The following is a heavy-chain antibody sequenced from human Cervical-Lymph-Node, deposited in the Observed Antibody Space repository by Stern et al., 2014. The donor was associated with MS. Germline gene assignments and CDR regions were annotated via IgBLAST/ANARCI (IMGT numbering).Heavy chain of an antibody. Sequence: EVQLVQSGGGLVQPGGSLRLSCAASGFTLSRYSIHWVRQAPGKGLEYVSAISGGGDSTFYANSVKDRLHISKDNSNNTVYLQMGSLRADDMAVYYCTRDNGYRSPSSAMDVWGQGTTGTVS. CDR2: ISGGGDST. CDR1: GFTLSRYS. V-gene: IGHV3-64*01. J-gene: IGHJ6*02. CDR3: TRDNGYRSPSSAMDV. D-gene: IGHD6-13*01.